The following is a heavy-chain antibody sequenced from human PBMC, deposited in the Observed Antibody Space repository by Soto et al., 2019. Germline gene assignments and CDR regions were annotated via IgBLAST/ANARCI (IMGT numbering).Heavy chain of an antibody. D-gene: IGHD3-10*01. CDR1: GGTFSSYA. Sequence: QVQLVQSGAEVKKPGSSVKVSCKASGGTFSSYAISWVRQAPGQGLEWMGGIIPIFGTANYAQKFQGRVTITADGATSKADMELSSLGSEDTAVYYCARGGYYGSGSSIYYYGMDVWGRGTTVTVSS. CDR3: ARGGYYGSGSSIYYYGMDV. V-gene: IGHV1-69*12. CDR2: IIPIFGTA. J-gene: IGHJ6*02.